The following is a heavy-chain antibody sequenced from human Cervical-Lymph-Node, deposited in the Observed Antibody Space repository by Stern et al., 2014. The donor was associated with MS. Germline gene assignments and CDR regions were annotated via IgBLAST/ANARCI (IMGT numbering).Heavy chain of an antibody. CDR1: GGSISRSKW. J-gene: IGHJ3*01. Sequence: QVQLQESGPGVVKPSGTLSLTCVVSGGSISRSKWRSWVRQPPGKGREWIGEVSHLGSPNYNPSLKIRVSISLDKSTNQVSLKMDSVTAADTAVYYCASGHDAFALWGQGTLVTVSS. CDR2: VSHLGSP. V-gene: IGHV4-4*02. CDR3: ASGHDAFAL.